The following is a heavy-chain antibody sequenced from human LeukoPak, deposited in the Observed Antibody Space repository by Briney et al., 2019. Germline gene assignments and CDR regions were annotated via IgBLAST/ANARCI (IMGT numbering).Heavy chain of an antibody. D-gene: IGHD2/OR15-2a*01. J-gene: IGHJ4*02. Sequence: GGSLRLSCAASGSYWMHWVRQAPGKGLVWVSHINSDGSWTSYADSVKGRFTISKDNAKDTVYLQMNNLRAEDTAVYYCVSFYETYWGRGTLVTVSS. CDR2: INSDGSWT. CDR3: VSFYETY. CDR1: GSYW. V-gene: IGHV3-74*01.